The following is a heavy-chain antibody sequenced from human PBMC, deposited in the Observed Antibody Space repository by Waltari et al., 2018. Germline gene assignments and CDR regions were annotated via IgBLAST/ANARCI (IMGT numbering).Heavy chain of an antibody. Sequence: QAQLVQSGAEVKKPGASVKVSCKASGYPFNDYFIQWVRQAPGQGLEWGAVVNPKTGATNSAQKFQGRVSVTRDSSITTAYMQRTGLTSDDTALYYCAGGTNGSTGWFAPWGQGTLVTVSS. J-gene: IGHJ5*02. CDR1: GYPFNDYF. CDR2: VNPKTGAT. CDR3: AGGTNGSTGWFAP. D-gene: IGHD1-1*01. V-gene: IGHV1-2*02.